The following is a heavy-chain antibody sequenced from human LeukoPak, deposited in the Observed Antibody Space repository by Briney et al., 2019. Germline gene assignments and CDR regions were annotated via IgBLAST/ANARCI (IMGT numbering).Heavy chain of an antibody. J-gene: IGHJ3*02. Sequence: SVKVSCKASEGTFSSYAITWVRQAPGQGLEWMGGIIPMFGTSNYAQKLQGRVTITTDESTRTAYMDLSSLRSEDTAVYYCASVTMVVSRSEAGAFDIWGQGTLVTVSS. CDR3: ASVTMVVSRSEAGAFDI. CDR2: IIPMFGTS. V-gene: IGHV1-69*05. D-gene: IGHD5/OR15-5a*01. CDR1: EGTFSSYA.